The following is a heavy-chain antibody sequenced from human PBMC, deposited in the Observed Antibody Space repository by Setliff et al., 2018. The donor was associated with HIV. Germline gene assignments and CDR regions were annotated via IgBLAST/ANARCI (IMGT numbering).Heavy chain of an antibody. CDR2: INWNGAAT. CDR3: ARGLAAAGGYAMDV. J-gene: IGHJ6*02. D-gene: IGHD6-13*01. V-gene: IGHV3-20*04. CDR1: GFTFSTYR. Sequence: GGSLRLSCAASGFTFSTYRMNWVRQAPGKGLEWVSGINWNGAATGYADSVKGRFTISRDNTKNTLYLQMNSLRAEDTAVYYCARGLAAAGGYAMDVWGQGTTVTVSS.